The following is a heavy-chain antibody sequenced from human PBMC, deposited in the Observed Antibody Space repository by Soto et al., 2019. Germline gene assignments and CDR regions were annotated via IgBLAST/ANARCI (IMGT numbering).Heavy chain of an antibody. CDR2: IYPGYSDT. D-gene: IGHD6-19*01. CDR3: SRHRIAVAGPLSYYGMDV. J-gene: IGHJ6*02. CDR1: GYSFTSYW. Sequence: PGEYLKIYCQGSGYSFTSYWIGWVRQMPGKGLEWMGIIYPGYSDTRYSPSFQRQVTISADKSISTAYLPWSSLNASDTAMYYCSRHRIAVAGPLSYYGMDVWGQGTTVTVSS. V-gene: IGHV5-51*01.